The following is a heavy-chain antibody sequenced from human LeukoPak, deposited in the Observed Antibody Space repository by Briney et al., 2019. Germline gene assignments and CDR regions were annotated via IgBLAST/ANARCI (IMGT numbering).Heavy chain of an antibody. J-gene: IGHJ3*02. CDR3: ARQGSYSYGPHDASDI. CDR1: GYSFTTYW. Sequence: GESLKISCRGSGYSFTTYWIGWVRQMPGKGLEWTGIIYPGDSDTRYSPSFQGQVTISADKSISTAYLQWSSLKASDTAMYYCARQGSYSYGPHDASDIWGQGTVVTVSS. V-gene: IGHV5-51*01. D-gene: IGHD5-18*01. CDR2: IYPGDSDT.